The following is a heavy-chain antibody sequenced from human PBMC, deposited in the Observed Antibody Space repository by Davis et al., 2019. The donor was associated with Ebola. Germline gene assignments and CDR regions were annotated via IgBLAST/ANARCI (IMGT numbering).Heavy chain of an antibody. D-gene: IGHD3-3*01. CDR2: INHSGST. V-gene: IGHV4-34*01. CDR1: GGSFSGYY. CDR3: ARVSYYDFWSGYPNYYGMDV. J-gene: IGHJ6*02. Sequence: SQTLSLTCAVYGGSFSGYYWSWIRQPPGKGLEWIGEINHSGSTNYNPSLKSRVTLSVDTSKNQFSLKLSSVTAADTAVYYCARVSYYDFWSGYPNYYGMDVWGQGTTVTVSS.